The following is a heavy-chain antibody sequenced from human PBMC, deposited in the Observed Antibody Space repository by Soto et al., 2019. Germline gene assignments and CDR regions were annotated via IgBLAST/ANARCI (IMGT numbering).Heavy chain of an antibody. CDR3: EGRTRLGPQDQDLFAP. D-gene: IGHD6-19*01. V-gene: IGHV4-39*01. Sequence: PSETLSLTCTVSRDSISSSTFYWGWLRQPPGKGPEWIGSVYYTSTTFYNPSLESRLTISVDPSKNQFSLKVTSVTAAAAAVYYWEGRTRLGPQDQDLFAPRGRGSFDPVSS. J-gene: IGHJ5*02. CDR1: RDSISSSTFY. CDR2: VYYTSTT.